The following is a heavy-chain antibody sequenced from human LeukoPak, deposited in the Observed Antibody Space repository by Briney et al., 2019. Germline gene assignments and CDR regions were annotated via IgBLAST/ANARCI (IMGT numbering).Heavy chain of an antibody. CDR3: ARVGEVGATYFDY. CDR2: IYYSGST. Sequence: PSQTLSLTCTVSGGSISSGAYYWSWIRQHPGKGLEWIGYIYYSGSTNYNPSLKSRVTISVDTSKNRFSLKLSSVTAADTAVYYCARVGEVGATYFDYWGQGTLVTVSS. V-gene: IGHV4-31*03. D-gene: IGHD1-26*01. J-gene: IGHJ4*02. CDR1: GGSISSGAYY.